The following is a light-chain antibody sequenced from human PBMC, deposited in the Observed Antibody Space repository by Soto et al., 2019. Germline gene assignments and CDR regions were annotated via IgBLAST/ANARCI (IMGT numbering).Light chain of an antibody. J-gene: IGKJ2*02. CDR3: QQRINWPRT. CDR2: DAS. CDR1: QSVSSY. Sequence: EIVLTQSPAPLSLSPGERATLSCRASQSVSSYLAWYQQKPGQAPRLLIYDASNRATGIPARFSGSGSGTDFPLTIISLEPEDFAVYYCQQRINWPRTFVQGTKLEI. V-gene: IGKV3-11*01.